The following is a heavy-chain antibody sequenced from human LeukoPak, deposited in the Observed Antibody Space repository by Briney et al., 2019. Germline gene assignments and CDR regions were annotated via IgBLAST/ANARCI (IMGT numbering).Heavy chain of an antibody. Sequence: SETLSLTCTVSGGSISSSSYYWGWIRQPPGKGLERTGSTHYSGSTHYNSSLKSRVTISLNTSKNQFSLKLSSVTAADTAVYYCARHDYSNLFPFDYWGQGTLVTVSS. J-gene: IGHJ4*02. V-gene: IGHV4-39*01. CDR2: THYSGST. D-gene: IGHD4-11*01. CDR3: ARHDYSNLFPFDY. CDR1: GGSISSSSYY.